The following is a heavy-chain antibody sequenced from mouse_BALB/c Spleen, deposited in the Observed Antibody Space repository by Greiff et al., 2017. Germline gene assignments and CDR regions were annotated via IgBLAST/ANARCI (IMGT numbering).Heavy chain of an antibody. D-gene: IGHD1-1*02. J-gene: IGHJ2*01. CDR1: GYTFTSYW. CDR2: IAPGSGST. Sequence: DLVKPGASVKLSCKASGYTFTSYWINWIKQRPGQGLEWIGRIAPGSGSTYYNEMFKGKATLTVDTSSSTAYIQLSSLSAEDSAVYFCARDYGLDDWGQGTTLTVSA. CDR3: ARDYGLDD. V-gene: IGHV1S41*01.